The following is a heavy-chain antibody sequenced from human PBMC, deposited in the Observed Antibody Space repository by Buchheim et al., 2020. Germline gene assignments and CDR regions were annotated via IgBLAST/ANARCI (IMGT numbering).Heavy chain of an antibody. CDR1: GFTFSSYG. CDR2: ISYDGSNK. CDR3: ARAEYYDFWSGYYTDPDYYGMDV. V-gene: IGHV3-30*03. D-gene: IGHD3-3*01. J-gene: IGHJ6*02. Sequence: QVQLVESGGGVVQPGRSLRLSCAASGFTFSSYGMHWVRQAPGKGLEWVAVISYDGSNKYYADSVKGRFTISRDNSKNTLYLQMNSLRAEDTAVYYCARAEYYDFWSGYYTDPDYYGMDVWGQGTT.